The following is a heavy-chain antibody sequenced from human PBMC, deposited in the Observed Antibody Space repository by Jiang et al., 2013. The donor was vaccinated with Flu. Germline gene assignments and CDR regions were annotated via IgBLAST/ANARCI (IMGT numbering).Heavy chain of an antibody. J-gene: IGHJ4*02. CDR2: INHSGST. CDR3: SRSYTD. Sequence: RLLKPSETLSLTCAVYGGSFSGYYWSWIRQPPGKGLEWIGEINHSGSTNYNPSLKSRVTISVDTSKNQFSLKLSSVTAADTAVYYCSRSYTDWGQGTLVTVSS. CDR1: GGSFSGYY. D-gene: IGHD1-1*01. V-gene: IGHV4-34*01.